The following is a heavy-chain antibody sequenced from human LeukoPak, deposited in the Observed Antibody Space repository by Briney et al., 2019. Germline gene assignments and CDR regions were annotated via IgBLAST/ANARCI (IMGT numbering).Heavy chain of an antibody. CDR2: INPNSGST. V-gene: IGHV1-2*02. CDR3: ARDIRIDGYNHFDY. CDR1: GYTFTDYY. Sequence: ASVKVSCKASGYTFTDYYIHWVRQAPGQQLEWMGWINPNSGSTDYAQKFQGRVTMTRDTSISTAYMEISRLGSDDTAVYYCARDIRIDGYNHFDYWGQGTLVTVSS. D-gene: IGHD5-24*01. J-gene: IGHJ4*02.